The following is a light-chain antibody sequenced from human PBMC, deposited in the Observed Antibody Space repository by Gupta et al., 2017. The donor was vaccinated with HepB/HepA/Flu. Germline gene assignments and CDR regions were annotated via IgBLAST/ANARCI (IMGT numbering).Light chain of an antibody. CDR3: SAWDDSRDGII. V-gene: IGLV1-44*01. CDR2: SNN. CDR1: SSNIGSNT. J-gene: IGLJ1*01. Sequence: HSVLPQPPSASDIPGRRVTISCSGSSSNIGSNTVHWYQQLPGTAPKLLMFSNNQRPSGVPDRFSGSKSGTSASLAISGLQAEDEADYYCSAWDDSRDGIIFGGGTKVTVL.